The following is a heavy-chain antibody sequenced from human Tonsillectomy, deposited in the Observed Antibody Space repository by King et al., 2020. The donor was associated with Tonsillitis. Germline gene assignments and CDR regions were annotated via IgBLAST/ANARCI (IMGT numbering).Heavy chain of an antibody. Sequence: QVQLQESGPGLVKPSETLSLTCTVSGGSISSYYWSWIRQPPGKGLEWIGYIYYSGSTNYNPSLKSRVTISVDTSKNQFSLKLSSVTAADTAVYYCAGVSSGYSTYFDYWGQGTLVTVSS. J-gene: IGHJ4*02. V-gene: IGHV4-59*01. CDR2: IYYSGST. CDR3: AGVSSGYSTYFDY. D-gene: IGHD3-22*01. CDR1: GGSISSYY.